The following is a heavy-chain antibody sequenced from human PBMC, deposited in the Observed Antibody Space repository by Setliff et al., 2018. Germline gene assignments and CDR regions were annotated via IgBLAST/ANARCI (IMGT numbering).Heavy chain of an antibody. CDR2: ISRSGGST. D-gene: IGHD6-6*01. Sequence: GGSLRLSCAASGFPFSTYWMSWVRQAPGKGLEWVSAISRSGGSTYYADPVKGRFTISRDNSKNTWYLQMNSLRAEDTAVYYCAKEGAGYSSSSDRFDPWGQGTLVTVSS. V-gene: IGHV3-23*01. CDR3: AKEGAGYSSSSDRFDP. J-gene: IGHJ5*02. CDR1: GFPFSTYW.